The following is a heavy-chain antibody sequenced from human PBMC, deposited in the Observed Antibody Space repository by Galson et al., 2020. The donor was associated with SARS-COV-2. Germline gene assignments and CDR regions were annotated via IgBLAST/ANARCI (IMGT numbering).Heavy chain of an antibody. J-gene: IGHJ6*02. CDR3: ARGAYYDFWSGYYSVDNYYGMDV. V-gene: IGHV3-13*01. D-gene: IGHD3-3*01. Sequence: GGSLRLSCAVSGFTFNTYDMHWVRQITGKGLEWVSTIRVTGDSFYAGSVTGRFTVSRESAKNSLYLQMNNLRAGDTAVYYCARGAYYDFWSGYYSVDNYYGMDVWGQGTTVTVSS. CDR2: IRVTGDS. CDR1: GFTFNTYD.